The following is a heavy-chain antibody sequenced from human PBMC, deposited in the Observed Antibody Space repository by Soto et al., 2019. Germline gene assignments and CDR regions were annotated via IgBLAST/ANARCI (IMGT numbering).Heavy chain of an antibody. CDR2: TYYRSKWYN. Sequence: QSQTLSLTCAISGDSVSSNSAAWNWIRQSPSRGLEWLGRTYYRSKWYNDYAVSVKSRITINPDRSKNQFSRQVNSVTPEDTAVYYCARDNWNYLSAVWDYWGQGTLVTVSS. J-gene: IGHJ4*02. CDR1: GDSVSSNSAA. V-gene: IGHV6-1*01. D-gene: IGHD1-7*01. CDR3: ARDNWNYLSAVWDY.